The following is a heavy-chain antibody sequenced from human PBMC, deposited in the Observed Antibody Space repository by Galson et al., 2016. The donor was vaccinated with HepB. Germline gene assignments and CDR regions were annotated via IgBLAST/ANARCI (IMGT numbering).Heavy chain of an antibody. Sequence: SLRLSCAASGFTFGSYSMNWVRQAPGKGLEWVSGINWNSARVDYAGSVKGRFTISRDKNSLFLRMNSLRPEDTVLYYCAKEDGGFNFDPWGQGTLVTVSS. J-gene: IGHJ5*02. D-gene: IGHD2-15*01. CDR1: GFTFGSYS. V-gene: IGHV3-9*01. CDR2: INWNSARV. CDR3: AKEDGGFNFDP.